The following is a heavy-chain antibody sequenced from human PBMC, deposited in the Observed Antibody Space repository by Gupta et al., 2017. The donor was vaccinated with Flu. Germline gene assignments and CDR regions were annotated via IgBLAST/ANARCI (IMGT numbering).Heavy chain of an antibody. CDR2: ISYNGFN. Sequence: YFKNKMCHWAWGRQPPGKGLEWIGSISYNGFNYVTPSLTSRVTQSVDTSKSQFSLSLTSVTAADTAVYYCVAEYTGSSNSKWGQGTLVTVSS. CDR1: YFKNKMCH. D-gene: IGHD3-10*01. CDR3: VAEYTGSSNSK. J-gene: IGHJ4*02. V-gene: IGHV4-39*01.